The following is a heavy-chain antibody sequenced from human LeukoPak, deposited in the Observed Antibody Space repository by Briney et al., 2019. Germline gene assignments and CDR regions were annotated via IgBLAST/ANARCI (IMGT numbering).Heavy chain of an antibody. CDR3: ARGKSDYGGNSDAFDI. CDR2: INPNSGGT. D-gene: IGHD4-23*01. Sequence: ASVKVSCKASGYTFTGYYMHWVRQAPGQGLEWMGWINPNSGGTNYAQKFQGRVTMTRDTSISTAYMELSRLRSDDTAVYYCARGKSDYGGNSDAFDIWGQGTMVTVSS. V-gene: IGHV1-2*02. CDR1: GYTFTGYY. J-gene: IGHJ3*02.